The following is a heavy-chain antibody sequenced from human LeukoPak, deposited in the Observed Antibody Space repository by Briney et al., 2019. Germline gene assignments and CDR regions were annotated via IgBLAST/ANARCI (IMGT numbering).Heavy chain of an antibody. CDR2: ISSSSSYI. CDR1: GFTFSSYS. V-gene: IGHV3-21*01. CDR3: ARDSLTMIVGRQKRGLDY. D-gene: IGHD3-22*01. J-gene: IGHJ4*02. Sequence: GGSLRLSCAASGFTFSSYSMNWVRQAPGKGLEWVSSISSSSSYIYYADSVKGRFTISRDNAKNSLYLQMNSLRAEDTAVYYCARDSLTMIVGRQKRGLDYWGQGTLVTVSS.